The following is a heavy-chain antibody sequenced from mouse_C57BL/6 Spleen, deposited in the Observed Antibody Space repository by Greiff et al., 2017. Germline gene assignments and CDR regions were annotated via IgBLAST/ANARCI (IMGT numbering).Heavy chain of an antibody. Sequence: QVQLQQSGAELVMPGASVKLSCKASGYTFTSYWMHWVKQRPGQGLEWIGEIDPSDSYTNYNQKFKGKSTLTVDKSSSTAYMQLSSLTSEDSAVYYCARGSSGYVGAYWGQGTLVTVSA. CDR2: IDPSDSYT. CDR3: ARGSSGYVGAY. CDR1: GYTFTSYW. V-gene: IGHV1-69*01. D-gene: IGHD3-2*02. J-gene: IGHJ3*01.